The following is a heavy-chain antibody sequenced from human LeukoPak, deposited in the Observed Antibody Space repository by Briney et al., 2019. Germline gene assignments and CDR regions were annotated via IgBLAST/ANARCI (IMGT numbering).Heavy chain of an antibody. J-gene: IGHJ4*02. D-gene: IGHD6-19*01. V-gene: IGHV3-23*01. CDR3: AKGVAVASPYYFDY. CDR1: GFTFSSYA. Sequence: GGSLRLSCAASGFTFSSYAMSWVRQAPGKGLEWVSPISGSGSSTYYADSVKDRFTISRDNSKNTLYLQMSSLRAEDTAVYYCAKGVAVASPYYFDYWGQGTLVTVSS. CDR2: ISGSGSST.